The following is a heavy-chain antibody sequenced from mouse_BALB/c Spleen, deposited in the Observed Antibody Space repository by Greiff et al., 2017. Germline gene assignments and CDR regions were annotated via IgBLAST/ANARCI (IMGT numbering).Heavy chain of an antibody. Sequence: VQLQQSGAGLVKPGASVKLSCTASGFNIKDTYMHWVKQRPEQGLEWIGRIDPANGNIKYDPKFQGKATITADTSSNTAYLQLSSLTSEDTAVYYCAYDGYYSLDYWGQGTTLTVSS. CDR1: GFNIKDTY. D-gene: IGHD2-3*01. CDR3: AYDGYYSLDY. V-gene: IGHV14-3*02. CDR2: IDPANGNI. J-gene: IGHJ2*01.